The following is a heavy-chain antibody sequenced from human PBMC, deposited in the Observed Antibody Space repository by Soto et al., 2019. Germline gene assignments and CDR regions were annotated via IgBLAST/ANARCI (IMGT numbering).Heavy chain of an antibody. Sequence: PSETLSLTCAVYGGSFSGYYWSWIRQPPGKGLEWIGEINHSGSTNYNPSLKSRVTISVDTSKNQFSLKLSSVTAADTAVYYCARGLGLVYYYYGMDVWGQGTTVTVSS. D-gene: IGHD3-10*01. CDR2: INHSGST. CDR1: GGSFSGYY. V-gene: IGHV4-34*01. CDR3: ARGLGLVYYYYGMDV. J-gene: IGHJ6*02.